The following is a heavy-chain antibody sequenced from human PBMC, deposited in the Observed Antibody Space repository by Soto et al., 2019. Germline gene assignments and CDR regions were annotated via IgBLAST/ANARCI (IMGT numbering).Heavy chain of an antibody. D-gene: IGHD2-2*01. CDR2: IGSSSNYI. CDR3: ATLTYCSSASCPNYYYVMDV. J-gene: IGHJ6*02. CDR1: GFTFTTYS. V-gene: IGHV3-21*06. Sequence: PVGSLRLSGAASGFTFTTYSLTWVRQAPWKGLERVASIGSSSNYIYYADSVKGRFTISRDNAKNSLFLQMNSLRAEDTAVYYCATLTYCSSASCPNYYYVMDVWGQGTTVTVSS.